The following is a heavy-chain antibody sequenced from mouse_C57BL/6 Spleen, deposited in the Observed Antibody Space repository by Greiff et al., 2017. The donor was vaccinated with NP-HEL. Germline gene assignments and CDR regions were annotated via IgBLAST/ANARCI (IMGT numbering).Heavy chain of an antibody. CDR1: DFSLTNYG. CDR3: AKNDDYDNYWYFDV. V-gene: IGHV2-5*01. D-gene: IGHD2-4*01. CDR2: LWRGGST. Sequence: VQLQQSGPGLMQPSQSLSITCTVSDFSLTNYGVHWVRQSPGKGLEWLGVLWRGGSTDYNAPFLSRLSITKDNSKSQIFFKMNSLQADDTAIYYCAKNDDYDNYWYFDVWGTGTTVTVSS. J-gene: IGHJ1*03.